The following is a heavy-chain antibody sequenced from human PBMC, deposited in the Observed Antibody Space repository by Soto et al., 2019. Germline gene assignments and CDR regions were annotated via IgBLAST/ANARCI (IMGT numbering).Heavy chain of an antibody. J-gene: IGHJ6*02. Sequence: QVQLVQSGAEVKEPGSSVRVSCKASGGTFDNFIMNWVRQTPGRGLEWMGGIVPMLGTPTYAEKFKGRVTISATGSTSTMYMEVTSLRSEDTAIYYCAGNGTYSSSLSQYSGMDVWGQGTRVNVS. V-gene: IGHV1-69*01. CDR2: IVPMLGTP. CDR3: AGNGTYSSSLSQYSGMDV. D-gene: IGHD1-26*01. CDR1: GGTFDNFI.